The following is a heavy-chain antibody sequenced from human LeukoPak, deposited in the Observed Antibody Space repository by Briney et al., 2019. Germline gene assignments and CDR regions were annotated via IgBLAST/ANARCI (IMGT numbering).Heavy chain of an antibody. V-gene: IGHV1-8*01. CDR2: MNPNRGDT. Sequence: ASVKVSCKASGYTFTSYDIHWVRQATGQGLEWMGRMNPNRGDTDYAQKFQGRVTMTRDTSISTAYMELSSLRSEDTAVYYCATKVLRYFDWVLDYWGQGTLVTVSS. CDR1: GYTFTSYD. CDR3: ATKVLRYFDWVLDY. D-gene: IGHD3-9*01. J-gene: IGHJ4*02.